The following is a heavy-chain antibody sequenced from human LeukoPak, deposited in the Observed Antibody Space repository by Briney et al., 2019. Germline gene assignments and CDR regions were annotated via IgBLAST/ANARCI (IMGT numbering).Heavy chain of an antibody. D-gene: IGHD1-1*01. J-gene: IGHJ4*02. CDR2: MNPNSGDT. CDR3: ARAGGRANVWRDS. CDR1: GYTFTSYD. V-gene: IGHV1-8*01. Sequence: ASVKVSFKSSGYTFTSYDINWVRQATGQGLEWMGWMNPNSGDTGYAQKFQGRDTITRNTSISTADMELSSVTSDDTARVCCARAGGRANVWRDSWGEGTLVTVSS.